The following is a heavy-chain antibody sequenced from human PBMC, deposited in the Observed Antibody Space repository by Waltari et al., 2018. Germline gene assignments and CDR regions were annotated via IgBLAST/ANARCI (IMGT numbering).Heavy chain of an antibody. J-gene: IGHJ6*03. CDR3: ARDKALAVAGRGYYYYMDV. V-gene: IGHV4-4*07. CDR2: IYTSGST. CDR1: GGSISSYY. D-gene: IGHD6-19*01. Sequence: QVQLQESGPGLVKPSETLSLTCTVSGGSISSYYWSWIRQPAGKGLEWIGRIYTSGSTNDHPSLKIRVTMSVDTSKNQFSLKLSSVTAADTAVYYCARDKALAVAGRGYYYYMDVWGKGTTVTVSS.